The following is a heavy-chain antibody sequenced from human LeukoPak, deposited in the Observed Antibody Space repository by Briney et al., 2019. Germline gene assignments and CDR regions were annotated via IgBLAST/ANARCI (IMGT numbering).Heavy chain of an antibody. V-gene: IGHV1-2*06. J-gene: IGHJ4*02. Sequence: AASVKVSCKASGYTFTGYYMHWVRQAPGQGLEWMGRINPNSGGTNYAQKFQGRVTMTRDASISTAYMELSRLRSDDTAVYYCARAYYGSGSYYTGYWGQGTLVTVSS. D-gene: IGHD3-10*01. CDR1: GYTFTGYY. CDR3: ARAYYGSGSYYTGY. CDR2: INPNSGGT.